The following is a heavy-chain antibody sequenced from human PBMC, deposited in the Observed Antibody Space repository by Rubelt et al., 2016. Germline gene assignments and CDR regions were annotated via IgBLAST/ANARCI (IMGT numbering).Heavy chain of an antibody. CDR1: GGTFSSYA. CDR2: IIPILGIA. V-gene: IGHV1-69*04. CDR3: ARGQLALYAFDI. D-gene: IGHD1-1*01. Sequence: QVQLVQSGAEVKKPGSSVKVSCKASGGTFSSYAISWVRQAPGQGLEWMGRIIPILGIANYAQKFQGRVTMTTDTSTSTAYMELRSLRSDDTAVDVGARGQLALYAFDIWGQGTMVTVSS. J-gene: IGHJ3*02.